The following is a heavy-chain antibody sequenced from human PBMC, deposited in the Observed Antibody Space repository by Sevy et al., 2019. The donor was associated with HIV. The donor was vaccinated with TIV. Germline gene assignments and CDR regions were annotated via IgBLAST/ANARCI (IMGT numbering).Heavy chain of an antibody. V-gene: IGHV3-43*01. J-gene: IGHJ6*02. CDR2: ISWDGGST. CDR1: GFTFDDYT. CDR3: ATNTVTHTDYYYYGMDV. D-gene: IGHD4-4*01. Sequence: GGSLRLSCAASGFTFDDYTMHWVRQAPGKGLEWVSLISWDGGSTYYADSVKGRFTISRDNSKNSLYLQMNNLRTEDTALYYCATNTVTHTDYYYYGMDVWGQGTTVTVSS.